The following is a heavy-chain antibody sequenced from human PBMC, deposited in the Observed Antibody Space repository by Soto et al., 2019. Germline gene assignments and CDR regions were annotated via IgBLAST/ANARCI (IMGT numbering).Heavy chain of an antibody. V-gene: IGHV3-7*01. CDR1: GFSFRDYW. CDR3: ASVTTMGGY. Sequence: EVQLVESGGGLVQSGESLRLSCAASGFSFRDYWMSWVRQAPGKGLEWVANIKQDGSATNYVDSVKGRFSISRDNAKNSLYLKMNSLRAEDTAVYYCASVTTMGGYWCQGTLVTVS. CDR2: IKQDGSAT. D-gene: IGHD5-12*01. J-gene: IGHJ4*02.